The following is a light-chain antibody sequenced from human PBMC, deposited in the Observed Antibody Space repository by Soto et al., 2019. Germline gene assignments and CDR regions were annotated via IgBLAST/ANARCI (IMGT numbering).Light chain of an antibody. CDR1: QSVSIW. V-gene: IGKV1-5*01. J-gene: IGKJ1*01. CDR2: DAS. Sequence: DIHLTQSPATLSASLGDRVTITCRASQSVSIWSAWYRQKPGKAPEVLVWDASSLQRGVPSSFSGSGSGTEFTLTISSLQHDDFANYYCQQYNGYYTWTFGQGTKVDIK. CDR3: QQYNGYYTWT.